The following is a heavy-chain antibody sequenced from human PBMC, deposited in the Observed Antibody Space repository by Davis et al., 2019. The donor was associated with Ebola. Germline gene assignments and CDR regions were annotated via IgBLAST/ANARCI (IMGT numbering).Heavy chain of an antibody. J-gene: IGHJ6*02. V-gene: IGHV3-21*01. Sequence: GESLKISCAASGFTFSSYSMNWVRQAPGKGLEWVSSISSSSSYIYYADSVKGRFTISRDNAKKSLYLQMNSLRAEDTAIYYCASLLIAATRSPKGMDVWGQGTTVTVSS. CDR2: ISSSSSYI. D-gene: IGHD2-15*01. CDR1: GFTFSSYS. CDR3: ASLLIAATRSPKGMDV.